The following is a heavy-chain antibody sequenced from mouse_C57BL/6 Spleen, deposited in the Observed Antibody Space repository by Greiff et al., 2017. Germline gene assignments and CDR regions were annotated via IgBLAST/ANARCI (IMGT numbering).Heavy chain of an antibody. D-gene: IGHD4-1*01. CDR2: ISSGGSYT. CDR3: ARHWTGTDY. V-gene: IGHV5-6*01. Sequence: DVQLVESGGDLVKPGGSLKLSCAASGFTFSSYGMSWVRQTPDKRLEWVATISSGGSYTYYPDSVKGRFTISRDNAKNTLYLQMSSLKSEDTAMYYCARHWTGTDYWGQGTTLTVSS. CDR1: GFTFSSYG. J-gene: IGHJ2*01.